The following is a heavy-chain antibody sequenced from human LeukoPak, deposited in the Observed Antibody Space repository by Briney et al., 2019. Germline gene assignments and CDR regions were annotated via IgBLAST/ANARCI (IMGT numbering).Heavy chain of an antibody. Sequence: ASVKVSCKASGYTFTSYYIHWVRQAPGQGLEWMGIINPSGGSTGYAQKFQGRVTLTRATSTRTVYMELSCLRSVDTAVYYCARVAGGGNTGTTTCYYYYYMDVWGKGTPVTISS. J-gene: IGHJ6*03. V-gene: IGHV1-46*01. D-gene: IGHD1-1*01. CDR3: ARVAGGGNTGTTTCYYYYYMDV. CDR2: INPSGGST. CDR1: GYTFTSYY.